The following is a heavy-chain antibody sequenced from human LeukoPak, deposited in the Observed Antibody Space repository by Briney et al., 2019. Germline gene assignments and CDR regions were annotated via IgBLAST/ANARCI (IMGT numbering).Heavy chain of an antibody. CDR1: GGSISSYY. V-gene: IGHV4-59*08. J-gene: IGHJ3*02. D-gene: IGHD7-27*01. CDR3: AGGLTGYDAFDI. CDR2: IYYSGST. Sequence: PSETLSLTCTVSGGSISSYYWSWIRQPPGKGLEWIGYIYYSGSTNYNPSLKSRVTISVDTSKNQFPLKLSSVTAADTAVYYCAGGLTGYDAFDIWGQGTMVTVSS.